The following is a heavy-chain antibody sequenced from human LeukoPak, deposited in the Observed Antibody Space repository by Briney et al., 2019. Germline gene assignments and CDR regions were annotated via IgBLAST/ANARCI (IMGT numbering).Heavy chain of an antibody. D-gene: IGHD2-15*01. Sequence: SETLSLTCTVSGGSISSYYWSWIRQPPGKGLEWIGYIYYSGSTNYNASLTNRVTISVDTSKNQFSLKLSSVTAADTAVYYCVREHSWGDFDYWGQGTLVTVSS. J-gene: IGHJ4*02. V-gene: IGHV4-59*01. CDR2: IYYSGST. CDR3: VREHSWGDFDY. CDR1: GGSISSYY.